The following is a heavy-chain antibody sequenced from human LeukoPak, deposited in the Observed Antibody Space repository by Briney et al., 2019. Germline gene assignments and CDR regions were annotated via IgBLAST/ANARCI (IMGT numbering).Heavy chain of an antibody. Sequence: GGSLRLSCAASGFTFSSYAMSWVRQAPGQGLEWVSAISGSGGSTYYADSVKGRFTISRDNSKNTLYLQMNSLRAEDTAVYYCAKHPEFTYYFDYWGQGTLVTVSS. CDR1: GFTFSSYA. CDR3: AKHPEFTYYFDY. V-gene: IGHV3-23*01. CDR2: ISGSGGST. D-gene: IGHD1-14*01. J-gene: IGHJ4*02.